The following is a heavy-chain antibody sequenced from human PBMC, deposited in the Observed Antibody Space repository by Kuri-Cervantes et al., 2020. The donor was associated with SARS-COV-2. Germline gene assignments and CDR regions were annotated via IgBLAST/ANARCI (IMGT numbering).Heavy chain of an antibody. CDR3: ASLKGAPTIAAGQGQGFYYYYYGMDV. J-gene: IGHJ6*02. CDR2: IYPGDSDT. Sequence: GGSLRLSCKGSGYSSTSYWIGWVRQMPGKGLEWMGIIYPGDSDTRYSPSFQGQVTISADKSISTAYLQWSSLKAADTAVYYCASLKGAPTIAAGQGQGFYYYYYGMDVWGQGTTVTVSS. V-gene: IGHV5-51*01. D-gene: IGHD6-13*01. CDR1: GYSSTSYW.